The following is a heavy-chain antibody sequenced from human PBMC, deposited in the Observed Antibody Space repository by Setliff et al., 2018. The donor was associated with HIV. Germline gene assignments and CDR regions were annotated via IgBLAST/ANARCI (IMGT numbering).Heavy chain of an antibody. D-gene: IGHD3-10*01. J-gene: IGHJ4*02. CDR3: ARHTTWFSGYFDN. Sequence: PSETLSLTCAVYGDSINSANSYWGWIRQPPGKGLEWVATVYNTGRTFYNPSLQSRFTISIDTSRHQFSLKVISVTAADTAVYYCARHTTWFSGYFDNWGQGALVTVSS. CDR2: VYNTGRT. CDR1: GDSINSANSY. V-gene: IGHV4-39*01.